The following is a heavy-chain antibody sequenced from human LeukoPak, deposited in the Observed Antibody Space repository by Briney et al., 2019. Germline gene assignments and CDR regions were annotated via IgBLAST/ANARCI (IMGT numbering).Heavy chain of an antibody. D-gene: IGHD3-22*01. CDR1: GYTFTSYG. CDR3: ARDGGDYYYDSSGYPATH. J-gene: IGHJ4*02. V-gene: IGHV1-18*01. Sequence: ASVKASCKASGYTFTSYGISWVRQAPGQGLEWMGWISAYNGNTNYAQKLQGRVTMTTDTSTSTAYMELRSLRSDDTAVYYCARDGGDYYYDSSGYPATHWGQGTLVTVSS. CDR2: ISAYNGNT.